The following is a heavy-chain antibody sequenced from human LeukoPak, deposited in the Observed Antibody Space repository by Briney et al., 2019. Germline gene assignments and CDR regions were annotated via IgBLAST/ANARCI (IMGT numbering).Heavy chain of an antibody. CDR2: IYYSGST. CDR1: GGSISSSGYN. J-gene: IGHJ5*02. Sequence: SETLSLTCTVSGGSISSSGYNWGWIRQPPGKGLEWIGSIYYSGSTYYNPSLKSRATISVDTSKNQFSLKLSSVTAADTAVYYCARRIYLAVAGPNWLDPWGQGTLVTVSS. CDR3: ARRIYLAVAGPNWLDP. D-gene: IGHD6-19*01. V-gene: IGHV4-39*01.